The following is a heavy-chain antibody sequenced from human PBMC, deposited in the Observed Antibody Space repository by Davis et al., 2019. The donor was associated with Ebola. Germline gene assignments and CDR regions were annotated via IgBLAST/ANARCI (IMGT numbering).Heavy chain of an antibody. CDR3: ARGYCSSTSCPGYYFYGMDV. CDR1: GFTVSSNY. V-gene: IGHV3-53*01. D-gene: IGHD2-2*01. J-gene: IGHJ6*04. CDR2: IYSGGDT. Sequence: GESLKISCVASGFTVSSNYMNWVRQAPGKGLEWVSLIYSGGDTYYADSVKGRFTISRDNSKNTLYLQMNSLRAEDTAVYYCARGYCSSTSCPGYYFYGMDVWGKGTTVTVSS.